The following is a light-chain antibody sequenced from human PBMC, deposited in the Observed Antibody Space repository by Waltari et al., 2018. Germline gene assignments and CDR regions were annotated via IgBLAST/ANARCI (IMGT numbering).Light chain of an antibody. V-gene: IGKV1-6*01. Sequence: AIQMTQSPSSLSASVGDRVTITCRASQDIGNDLGWYQQKPGKAPKPLIYGTSSLESGVPARFSGSRSGTDFTLTISSLQPEDFATYYCLQDSSYPRTFGQGTKVEIK. CDR2: GTS. CDR3: LQDSSYPRT. J-gene: IGKJ1*01. CDR1: QDIGND.